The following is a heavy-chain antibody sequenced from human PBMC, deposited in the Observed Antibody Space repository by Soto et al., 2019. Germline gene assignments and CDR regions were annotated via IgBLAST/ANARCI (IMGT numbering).Heavy chain of an antibody. V-gene: IGHV3-7*01. CDR3: ARVPPYYFDY. CDR2: IKQDGSEK. CDR1: GFTFRSYW. Sequence: GGSLRLSCSESGFTFRSYWMSWVRQAPGKGLEWVANIKQDGSEKYYVDSVKGRFTISRDNAKNSLYLQMNSLRAEDTAVYYCARVPPYYFDYWGQGTLVTVSS. J-gene: IGHJ4*02.